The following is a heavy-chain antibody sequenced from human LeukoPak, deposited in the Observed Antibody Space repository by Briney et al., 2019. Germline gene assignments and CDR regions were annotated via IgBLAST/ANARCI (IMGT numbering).Heavy chain of an antibody. CDR3: ARDRQVTDHDASDI. Sequence: SQTLSLTCTVSGGSISSGGYYWSWIRQHPGKGLEWIGYIYYSGSTYYNPSLKSRVTISVDTSKNQFSLKLSSVTAADTAVYYCARDRQVTDHDASDIWGQGTMVTVSS. J-gene: IGHJ3*02. CDR1: GGSISSGGYY. V-gene: IGHV4-31*03. D-gene: IGHD2-21*02. CDR2: IYYSGST.